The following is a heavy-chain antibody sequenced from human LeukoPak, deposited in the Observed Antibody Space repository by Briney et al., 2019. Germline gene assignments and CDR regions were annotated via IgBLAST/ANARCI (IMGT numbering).Heavy chain of an antibody. CDR1: GGSISSYY. D-gene: IGHD1-20*01. CDR3: ARGGITGTNRYFDY. J-gene: IGHJ4*02. Sequence: PSETLSLTCTVSGGSISSYYWSWIRQPPGKGLEWIGYIYYSGSTNYNPSLKSRVTISVDTSKNQFSLKLSPVTAADTAVYYCARGGITGTNRYFDYWGQGTLVTVSS. CDR2: IYYSGST. V-gene: IGHV4-59*01.